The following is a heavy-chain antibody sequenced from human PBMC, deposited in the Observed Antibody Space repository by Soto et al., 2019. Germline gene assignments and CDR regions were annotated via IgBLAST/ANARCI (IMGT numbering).Heavy chain of an antibody. D-gene: IGHD5-12*01. Sequence: QVQLVESGGGVVQPGRSLRLSCAASGFTFSSYGMHWVRQAPGKGLEWVAVIWYDGSNKYYADSVKGRFTISRDNSKNTLYLQMNSLKGEDTAVYYCARWDLVEMATFDYWGQGTLVTVSS. V-gene: IGHV3-33*01. CDR3: ARWDLVEMATFDY. J-gene: IGHJ4*02. CDR2: IWYDGSNK. CDR1: GFTFSSYG.